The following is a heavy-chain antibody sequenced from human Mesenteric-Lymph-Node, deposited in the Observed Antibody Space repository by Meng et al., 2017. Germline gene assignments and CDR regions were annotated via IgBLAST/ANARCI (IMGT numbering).Heavy chain of an antibody. CDR2: ISPRDSNT. CDR1: GYGFTDYY. J-gene: IGHJ4*02. Sequence: KVSCKGSGYGFTDYYIAWVRQMPGKGLEWMGIISPRDSNTGYSPSFQGQVAISADRSISTAFLQWSSLKASDTAMYYCAKLRYCSGATCYTPSDYWGQGTLVTVSS. V-gene: IGHV5-51*01. D-gene: IGHD2-2*02. CDR3: AKLRYCSGATCYTPSDY.